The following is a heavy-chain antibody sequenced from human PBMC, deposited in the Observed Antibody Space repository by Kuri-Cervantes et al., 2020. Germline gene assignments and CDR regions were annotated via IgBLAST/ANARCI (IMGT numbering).Heavy chain of an antibody. CDR3: ARSGGSPKNYYYYMDV. Sequence: GSLRLSCAASGFTFSSYSMNWVRQPPGKGLEWIGEIYHSGSPNYNPSLKSRVTISVDKSKNQCSLKLSSVTAADTAVYYCARSGGSPKNYYYYMDVWGKGTTVTVSS. J-gene: IGHJ6*03. V-gene: IGHV4-4*02. CDR2: IYHSGSP. D-gene: IGHD2-15*01. CDR1: GFTFSSYSM.